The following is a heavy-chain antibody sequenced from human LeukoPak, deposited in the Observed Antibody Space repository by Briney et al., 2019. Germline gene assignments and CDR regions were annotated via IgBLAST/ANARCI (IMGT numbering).Heavy chain of an antibody. CDR3: AMSYSSSSVVAFDI. D-gene: IGHD6-6*01. CDR1: GFTFSSYA. J-gene: IGHJ3*02. Sequence: EGSLRLSCVASGFTFSSYAINWVRQVPGKGLEWVSAISGSGGSTFYVDSVKGRFTISRDNSKNTLYLQMNSLRAEDTAVYYCAMSYSSSSVVAFDIWGQGTMVTVSS. CDR2: ISGSGGST. V-gene: IGHV3-23*01.